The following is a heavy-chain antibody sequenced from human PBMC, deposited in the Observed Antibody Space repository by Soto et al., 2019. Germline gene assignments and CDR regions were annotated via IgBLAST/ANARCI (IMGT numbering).Heavy chain of an antibody. CDR2: ISFDGSTQ. D-gene: IGHD3-3*01. CDR1: GFGFSSYG. Sequence: VQLLESGGGVAQPGRSLRLSCRASGFGFSSYGMLWVRQAPGKGPEWVAFISFDGSTQYYADSVRGRFTISRDNSENTLYLQRDTLRVEDTAMYYCAREGVFGLVKIIPPDYWGQGAQVTVSA. J-gene: IGHJ4*02. V-gene: IGHV3-30*03. CDR3: AREGVFGLVKIIPPDY.